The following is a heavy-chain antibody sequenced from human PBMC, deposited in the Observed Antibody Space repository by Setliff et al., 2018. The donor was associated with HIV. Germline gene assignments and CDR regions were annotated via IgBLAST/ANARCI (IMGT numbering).Heavy chain of an antibody. CDR1: GGPISSYY. V-gene: IGHV4-59*08. J-gene: IGHJ3*02. Sequence: SETLSLTCTVSGGPISSYYWSWIRQPPGKGLEWIGYIYYSGTTNYNPSLKRRVTISVDTSKNQFSLKLSSVTAADTAVYYCARHWYSSSWYHVFDIWGQGTMVTVSS. CDR2: IYYSGTT. CDR3: ARHWYSSSWYHVFDI. D-gene: IGHD6-13*01.